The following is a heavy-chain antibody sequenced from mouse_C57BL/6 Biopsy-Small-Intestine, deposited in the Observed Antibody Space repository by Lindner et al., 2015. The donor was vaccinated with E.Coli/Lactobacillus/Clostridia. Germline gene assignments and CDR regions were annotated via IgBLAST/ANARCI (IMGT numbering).Heavy chain of an antibody. CDR1: WNTFSEYT. V-gene: IGHV9-3*02. D-gene: IGHD1-1*02. CDR3: ATTVITPPGWFDP. J-gene: IGHJ3*01. CDR2: INTKSGKP. Sequence: SCKAFWNTFSEYTINWVRQAPGQGLEWMGWINTKSGKPMYAQGFTGRFVFSLDTSVSTTYLEINSLNPEDTAVYYCATTVITPPGWFDPWGQGTLVTVS.